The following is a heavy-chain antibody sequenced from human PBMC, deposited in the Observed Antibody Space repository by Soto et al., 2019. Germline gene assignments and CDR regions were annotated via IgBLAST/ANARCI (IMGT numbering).Heavy chain of an antibody. CDR2: INAGNGNT. Sequence: QVKLVQSGAEVKKPGASVMVSCKASGYTFTSYAMHWVRQAPGQRLEWMGWINAGNGNTKYLQKFQGRVTITRDTSASTAYMELSSLRSEDTAVYYCARGDYYDIHDYWGQGTLVTVSS. CDR3: ARGDYYDIHDY. D-gene: IGHD3-22*01. CDR1: GYTFTSYA. V-gene: IGHV1-3*01. J-gene: IGHJ4*02.